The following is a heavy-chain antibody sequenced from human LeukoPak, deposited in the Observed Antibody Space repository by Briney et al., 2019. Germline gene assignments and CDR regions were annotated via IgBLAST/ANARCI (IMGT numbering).Heavy chain of an antibody. CDR2: ISYDGSNK. CDR1: GFTFSSYG. CDR3: AKDDRSGGYNDF. V-gene: IGHV3-30*18. D-gene: IGHD6-19*01. J-gene: IGHJ4*02. Sequence: PGRSLRLSCAASGFTFSSYGMHWVRQAPGKGLEWVAVISYDGSNKYYADSMKGRFTISRDNSKNTLYLQMNSLRAEDTAVYYCAKDDRSGGYNDFWGQGTLVTVSS.